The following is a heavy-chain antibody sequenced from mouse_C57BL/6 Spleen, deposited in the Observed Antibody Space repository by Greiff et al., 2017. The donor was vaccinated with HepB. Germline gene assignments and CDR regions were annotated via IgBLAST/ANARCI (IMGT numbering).Heavy chain of an antibody. CDR2: IYPGDGDT. J-gene: IGHJ4*01. V-gene: IGHV1-80*01. CDR3: AREEITRAMDY. Sequence: VQLQQSGAELVKPGASVKISCKASGYAFSSYWMNWVKQRPGKGLEWIGQIYPGDGDTNYNGKFKGKATLTADKSSSTAYMQLSSLTSEDSAVYFCAREEITRAMDYWGQGTSVTVSS. D-gene: IGHD1-1*01. CDR1: GYAFSSYW.